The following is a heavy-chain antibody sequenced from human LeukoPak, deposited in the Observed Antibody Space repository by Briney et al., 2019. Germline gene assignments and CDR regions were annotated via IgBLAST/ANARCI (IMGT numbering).Heavy chain of an antibody. V-gene: IGHV3-7*04. CDR2: IKQDGSKK. CDR3: TRVGYIDEGIDY. J-gene: IGHJ4*02. CDR1: GFPFSSYW. D-gene: IGHD5-24*01. Sequence: GGPLRLSCVASGFPFSSYWMTWVRQAPGKGLEWVANIKQDGSKKSYVDPVKGRFTISRDNAKNSLYLQMNSLRAEDTAIYYCTRVGYIDEGIDYWGQGTLVTVSS.